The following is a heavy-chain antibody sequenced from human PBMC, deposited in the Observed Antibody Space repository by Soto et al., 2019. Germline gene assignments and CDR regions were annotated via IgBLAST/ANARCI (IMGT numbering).Heavy chain of an antibody. CDR3: ARSIQEEIGVAGPKDIWFDP. CDR2: IIPILDVA. J-gene: IGHJ5*02. CDR1: GGTFRTYT. Sequence: QVQLVQSGAEVKRPGPSVKVSCQTSGGTFRTYTINWVRQAPGQGLEWMGRIIPILDVANYAQKFQGRVTITADKSTSPAQRELGSLRAEDTAVYYCARSIQEEIGVAGPKDIWFDPWGQGSLVTVSS. D-gene: IGHD6-19*01. V-gene: IGHV1-69*02.